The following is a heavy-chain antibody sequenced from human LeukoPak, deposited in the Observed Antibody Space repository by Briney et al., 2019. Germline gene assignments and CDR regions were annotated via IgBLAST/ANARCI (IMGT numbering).Heavy chain of an antibody. J-gene: IGHJ4*02. D-gene: IGHD4-23*01. CDR3: ATERGDGGVDY. CDR2: IYYSGST. V-gene: IGHV4-30-4*08. Sequence: PSETLSLTCTVSGGSISSTDSYWGWIRQPPGKGLEWIGYIYYSGSTYYNPSLKSRVTISVDTSKNQFSLKLSSVTAADTAVYYCATERGDGGVDYWGQGTLVTVSS. CDR1: GGSISSTDSY.